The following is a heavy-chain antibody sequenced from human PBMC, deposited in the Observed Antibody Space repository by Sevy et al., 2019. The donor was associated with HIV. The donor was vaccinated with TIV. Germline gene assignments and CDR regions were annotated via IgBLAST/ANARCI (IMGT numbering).Heavy chain of an antibody. Sequence: SETLSLTCTVSGGSLSGYYWSWIRQSAGKGLEWIGRVYASSSTNYNPSLRSRVTISVDTSSNQFSLNLHPVTAADTAVYYCAREDFGSSWLYYYMDVXGKGTPVTVSS. CDR1: GGSLSGYY. CDR2: VYASSST. V-gene: IGHV4-4*07. J-gene: IGHJ6*03. CDR3: AREDFGSSWLYYYMDV. D-gene: IGHD6-13*01.